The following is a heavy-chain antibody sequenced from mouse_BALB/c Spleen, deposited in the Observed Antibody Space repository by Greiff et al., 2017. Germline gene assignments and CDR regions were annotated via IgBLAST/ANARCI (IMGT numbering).Heavy chain of an antibody. J-gene: IGHJ2*01. Sequence: EVQLVESGGGLVKPGGSLKLSCAASGFTFSSYAMSWVRQTPEKRLEWVASISSGGSTYYPDSVKGRFTISRDNARNILYLQMSSLRSEDTAMYYCARGEFRNYYGSSYFDYWGQGTTLTVSS. V-gene: IGHV5-6-5*01. D-gene: IGHD1-1*01. CDR2: ISSGGST. CDR3: ARGEFRNYYGSSYFDY. CDR1: GFTFSSYA.